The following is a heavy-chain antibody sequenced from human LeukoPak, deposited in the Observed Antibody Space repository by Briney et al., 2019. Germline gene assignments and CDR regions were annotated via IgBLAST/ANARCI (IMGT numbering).Heavy chain of an antibody. CDR1: GHTPTELS. CDR3: ARDRRRAGTYYGMDV. Sequence: ASVKVSCKISGHTPTELSIHWVRQAAGKGLEWIGGIDPEDGETVYAQKFQGRVIMTEDTSRDTVYMDLRSLRFEDTAVYYCARDRRRAGTYYGMDVWGQGTTVTVSS. J-gene: IGHJ6*02. V-gene: IGHV1-24*01. D-gene: IGHD2-21*01. CDR2: IDPEDGET.